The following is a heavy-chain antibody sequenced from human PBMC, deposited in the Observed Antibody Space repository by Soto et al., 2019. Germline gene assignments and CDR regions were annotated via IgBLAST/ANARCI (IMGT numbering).Heavy chain of an antibody. J-gene: IGHJ5*02. CDR3: ARDPTYLGYCSSTSCVGWFDP. D-gene: IGHD2-2*03. CDR2: ISAYNGNT. CDR1: GYTFTSYG. V-gene: IGHV1-18*04. Sequence: ASVKVSCKSSGYTFTSYGISCVRQAPGQGLEWMGWISAYNGNTNYAQKLQGRVTMTTDTSTSTAYMELRSLRSDDTAVYYCARDPTYLGYCSSTSCVGWFDPWGQGTLVTVSS.